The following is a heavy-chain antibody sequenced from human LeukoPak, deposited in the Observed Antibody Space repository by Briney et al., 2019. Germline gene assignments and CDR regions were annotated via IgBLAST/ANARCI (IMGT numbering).Heavy chain of an antibody. CDR3: AELGITMIGGV. CDR2: ISSSGSTI. Sequence: PGGSLRLSCVACGFTFSRCSMNWVRQAPGKGLEWVSYISSSGSTIYYADSVKGRFTISRDNAKNSLYLQMNSLRAEDTAVYYCAELGITMIGGVWGKGTTVTISS. J-gene: IGHJ6*04. V-gene: IGHV3-48*04. CDR1: GFTFSRCS. D-gene: IGHD3-10*02.